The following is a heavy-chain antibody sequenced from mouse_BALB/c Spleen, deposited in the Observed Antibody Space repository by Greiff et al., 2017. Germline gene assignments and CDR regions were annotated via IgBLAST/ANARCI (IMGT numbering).Heavy chain of an antibody. D-gene: IGHD3-2*01. CDR3: ARSPPWTARATGFAY. CDR2: ISYSGST. V-gene: IGHV3-2*02. CDR1: GYSITSDYA. J-gene: IGHJ3*01. Sequence: DVKLQESGPGLVKPSQSLSLTCTVTGYSITSDYAWNWIRQFPGNKLEWMGYISYSGSTSYNPSLKSRISITRDTSKNQFFLQLNSVTTEDTATYYCARSPPWTARATGFAYWGQGTLVTVSA.